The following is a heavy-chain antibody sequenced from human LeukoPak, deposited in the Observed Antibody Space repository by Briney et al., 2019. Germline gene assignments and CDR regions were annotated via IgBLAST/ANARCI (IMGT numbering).Heavy chain of an antibody. Sequence: SGGSLRLSCAASGFTFDDYGMSWVRQAPGKGLEWVSGINWNGGSTGYADSVKGRFTISRDNAKNSLYLQMNSLRAEDTALYYCARDGFDFWSGYPTTVDYWGQGTLVTVSS. V-gene: IGHV3-20*04. CDR2: INWNGGST. D-gene: IGHD3-3*01. J-gene: IGHJ4*02. CDR3: ARDGFDFWSGYPTTVDY. CDR1: GFTFDDYG.